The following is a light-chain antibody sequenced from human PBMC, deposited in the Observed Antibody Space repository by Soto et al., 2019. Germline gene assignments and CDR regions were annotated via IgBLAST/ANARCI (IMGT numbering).Light chain of an antibody. Sequence: EIVLTQSPGILSLSPGERSTLSCRAGQSVSNDFLACYQQKPGQAPRLXIXGASTRATDVPDRFSGSGSGADFTLSISRLEPEDFAVYYCQQYGSSPPRTFGQGTKVDIK. CDR3: QQYGSSPPRT. CDR1: QSVSNDF. CDR2: GAS. J-gene: IGKJ1*01. V-gene: IGKV3-20*01.